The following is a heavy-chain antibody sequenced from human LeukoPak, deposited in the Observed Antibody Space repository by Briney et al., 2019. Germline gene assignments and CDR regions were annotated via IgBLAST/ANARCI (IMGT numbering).Heavy chain of an antibody. CDR1: GFTVSSKY. CDR3: TRVGYIDEGIDY. V-gene: IGHV3-53*01. J-gene: IGHJ4*02. Sequence: GGSLRLSCAASGFTVSSKYMSWVRQAPGKGLEWASVIYSGGSTYYADSVKGRFTISRDNSKNTVYLQMNSLRAEDTAVYYCTRVGYIDEGIDYWGQGTLVTVSS. CDR2: IYSGGST. D-gene: IGHD5-24*01.